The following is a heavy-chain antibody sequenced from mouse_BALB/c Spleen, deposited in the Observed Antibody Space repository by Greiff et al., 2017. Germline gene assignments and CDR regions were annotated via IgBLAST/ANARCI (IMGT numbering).Heavy chain of an antibody. CDR3: AVSQPWFAY. CDR1: GYTFTSYW. CDR2: INPSTGYT. J-gene: IGHJ3*01. Sequence: QVQLKQSGAELAKPGASVKMSCKASGYTFTSYWMHWVKQRPGQGLEWIGYINPSTGYTEYNQKFKDKATLTADKSSSTAYMQLSSLTSEDSAVYYCAVSQPWFAYWGQGTLVTVS. V-gene: IGHV1-7*01.